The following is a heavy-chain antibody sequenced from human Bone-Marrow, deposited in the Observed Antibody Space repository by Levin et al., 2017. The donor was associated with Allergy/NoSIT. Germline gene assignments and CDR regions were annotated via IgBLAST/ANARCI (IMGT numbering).Heavy chain of an antibody. D-gene: IGHD4-11*01. CDR2: IYYSGST. CDR1: GGSISSGDYY. J-gene: IGHJ5*02. Sequence: SETLSLTCTVSGGSISSGDYYWSWIRQPPGKGLEWIGYIYYSGSTYYNPSLKSRVTISVDTSKNQFSLKLSSVTAADTAVYYCARGALWGTVTTFDPWGQGTLVTVSS. CDR3: ARGALWGTVTTFDP. V-gene: IGHV4-30-4*01.